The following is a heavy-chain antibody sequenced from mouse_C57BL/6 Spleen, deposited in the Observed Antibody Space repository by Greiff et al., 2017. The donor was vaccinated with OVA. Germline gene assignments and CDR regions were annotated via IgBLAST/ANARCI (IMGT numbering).Heavy chain of an antibody. J-gene: IGHJ1*03. CDR3: TTDHWYFDV. CDR2: IDPENGDT. CDR1: GFNIKDDY. V-gene: IGHV14-4*01. Sequence: VQLQQSGAELVRPGASVTLSCTASGFNIKDDYMHWVKQRPEQGLEWIGWIDPENGDTEYASKFQGKATITADTSSNTAYLQLSSLTSEDTAVYYCTTDHWYFDVWGTGTTVTVSS.